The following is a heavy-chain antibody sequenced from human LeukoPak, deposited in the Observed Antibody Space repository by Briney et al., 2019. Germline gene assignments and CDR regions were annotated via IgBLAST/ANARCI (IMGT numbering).Heavy chain of an antibody. J-gene: IGHJ4*02. CDR2: ISYDGSNK. Sequence: GGSPRLSCAASGFTFSSYGMHWVRQAPGKGLEWVAVISYDGSNKYYADSVKGRFTISRDNSKNTLYLQMNSLRAEDTAVYYCAKDPKPYSSGWPTQIDYWGQGTWSPSPQ. CDR1: GFTFSSYG. V-gene: IGHV3-30*18. D-gene: IGHD6-19*01. CDR3: AKDPKPYSSGWPTQIDY.